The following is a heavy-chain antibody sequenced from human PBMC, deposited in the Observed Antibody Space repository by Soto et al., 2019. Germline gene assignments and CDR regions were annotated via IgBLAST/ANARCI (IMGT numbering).Heavy chain of an antibody. J-gene: IGHJ5*02. Sequence: GGSLRLSCAASGFTFSSYGMHWVRQAPGKGLEWVAVIWYDGSNKYYADSVKGRFTISRDNSKNTLYLQMNSLRAEDTAVYYCARDATPGYSYGQHNWFDPWGQGTLVTVSS. D-gene: IGHD5-18*01. V-gene: IGHV3-33*01. CDR1: GFTFSSYG. CDR3: ARDATPGYSYGQHNWFDP. CDR2: IWYDGSNK.